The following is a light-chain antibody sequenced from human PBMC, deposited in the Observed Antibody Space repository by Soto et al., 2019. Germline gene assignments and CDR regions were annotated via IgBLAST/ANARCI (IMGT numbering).Light chain of an antibody. J-gene: IGKJ1*01. CDR1: QSISIW. V-gene: IGKV1-5*03. Sequence: DIHMTQSPSTLSASVGDRVTITCRASQSISIWLAWYQQKPGKAPNLLIYKTSSLESGVPSRFSGSGSGTEFTLTNSSLQPDDFATYYSQHYNDYSWTFGQGTKEQIK. CDR3: QHYNDYSWT. CDR2: KTS.